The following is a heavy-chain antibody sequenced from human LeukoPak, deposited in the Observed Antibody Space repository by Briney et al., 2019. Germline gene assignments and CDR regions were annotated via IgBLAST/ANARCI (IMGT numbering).Heavy chain of an antibody. CDR2: IYTSGST. J-gene: IGHJ4*02. V-gene: IGHV4-61*02. CDR1: GGSISSGSYY. D-gene: IGHD6-19*01. Sequence: TLSLTCTVSGGSISSGSYYWSWIRQPAGKGLEWIGRIYTSGSTNYNPSLKSRVTISVDTSKNQFSLKLSSVTAADTAVYYCARTYSSGWYYFDYWGQGTLVTVSS. CDR3: ARTYSSGWYYFDY.